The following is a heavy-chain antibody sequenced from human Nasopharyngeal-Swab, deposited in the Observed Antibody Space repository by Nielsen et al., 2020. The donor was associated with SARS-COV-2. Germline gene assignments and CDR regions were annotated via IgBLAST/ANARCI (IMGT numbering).Heavy chain of an antibody. CDR2: ISAYNGNT. CDR3: ARHANYDYVWGSYRPHDAFDI. CDR1: GYTFTSYG. D-gene: IGHD3-16*02. Sequence: ASVKVSCKASGYTFTSYGISWVRQAPGQGLEWMGWISAYNGNTNYAQKLQGRVTMTTDTSTSTAYMELRSLRSDDTAVYYCARHANYDYVWGSYRPHDAFDIWGQGTMVTVSS. J-gene: IGHJ3*02. V-gene: IGHV1-18*01.